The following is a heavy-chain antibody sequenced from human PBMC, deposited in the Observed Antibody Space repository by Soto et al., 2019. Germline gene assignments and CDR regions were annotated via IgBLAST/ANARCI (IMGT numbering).Heavy chain of an antibody. D-gene: IGHD1-1*01. CDR3: ARHRIEVVWRGFDY. J-gene: IGHJ4*02. Sequence: SSETLSLTCTVFTDSNNFSNSYWGWIRQPPGEGLQWIGSSSYNGGTFFNPSLKGRVDISIDASKRQSSLQVTSVTAADSAVYYCARHRIEVVWRGFDYWGQARPVTVYS. CDR2: SSYNGGT. CDR1: TDSNNFSNSY. V-gene: IGHV4-39*01.